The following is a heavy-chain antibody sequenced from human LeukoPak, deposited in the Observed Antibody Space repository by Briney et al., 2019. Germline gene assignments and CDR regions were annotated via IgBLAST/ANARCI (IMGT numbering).Heavy chain of an antibody. CDR3: ARDLGSGDSCSDY. Sequence: PGGSLRLSCAASGFTFSTYEMNWVRQAPGKGLEWVSYISSSGITIYYADSVKGRFTISRDNAKNSLYLQMNSLRAEDTAVYYCARDLGSGDSCSDYWGQGTLVTVSS. J-gene: IGHJ4*02. V-gene: IGHV3-48*03. CDR1: GFTFSTYE. D-gene: IGHD2-15*01. CDR2: ISSSGITI.